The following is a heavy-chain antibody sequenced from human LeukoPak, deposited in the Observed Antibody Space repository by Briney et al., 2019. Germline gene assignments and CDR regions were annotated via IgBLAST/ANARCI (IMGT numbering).Heavy chain of an antibody. D-gene: IGHD1-26*01. V-gene: IGHV4-38-2*02. Sequence: SETLSLTCTVPGYSITNVYNWGWIRQSPVKGLEWIANIYYSGTTYYNPSLRSRVTMSVDTSKNQFSLRLTSVTAADTAVYYCVREWELLHTPFDLWGQGTLVTVSS. J-gene: IGHJ4*02. CDR3: VREWELLHTPFDL. CDR2: IYYSGTT. CDR1: GYSITNVYN.